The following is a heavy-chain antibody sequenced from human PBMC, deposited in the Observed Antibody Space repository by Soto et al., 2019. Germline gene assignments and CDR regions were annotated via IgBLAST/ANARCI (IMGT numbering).Heavy chain of an antibody. J-gene: IGHJ4*02. Sequence: DTLSLTCAVYGGSFSGYYWSWIRQPPGKGLEWIGEINHSGSTNYNPSLKSRVTISVDTSKNQFSLKLSSVTAADTAVYYCARGREMGYWGQGTLVTVSS. V-gene: IGHV4-34*01. CDR1: GGSFSGYY. CDR2: INHSGST. CDR3: ARGREMGY.